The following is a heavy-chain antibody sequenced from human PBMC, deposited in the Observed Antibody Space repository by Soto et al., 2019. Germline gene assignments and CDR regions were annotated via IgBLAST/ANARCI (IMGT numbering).Heavy chain of an antibody. CDR1: GFTFSSYA. CDR2: ISGSGGST. Sequence: EVQLLESGGGLVQPGGYLRLSCAASGFTFSSYAMSWVRQAPGKGLEWVSAISGSGGSTYYADSVKGRFTISRDNSKNTLYLKMNSLRAEDTAVYYCAREPFYSKDYYYYYRDVWGKGTTVTVSS. D-gene: IGHD4-4*01. J-gene: IGHJ6*03. CDR3: AREPFYSKDYYYYYRDV. V-gene: IGHV3-23*01.